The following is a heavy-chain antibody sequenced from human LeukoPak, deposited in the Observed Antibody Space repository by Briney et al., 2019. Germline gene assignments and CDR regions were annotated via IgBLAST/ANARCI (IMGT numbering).Heavy chain of an antibody. J-gene: IGHJ2*01. Sequence: SETLSLTCTVSGGSISSYYWSWIRQPPGKGLEWIGDIYYSGSTNYNPSLKSRVTISVDASKNQFSLKLRLDTVADTAVYYCASSGIVVVPAATDLKCYFDLWGRGTLVTVSS. CDR2: IYYSGST. CDR3: ASSGIVVVPAATDLKCYFDL. D-gene: IGHD2-2*01. CDR1: GGSISSYY. V-gene: IGHV4-59*01.